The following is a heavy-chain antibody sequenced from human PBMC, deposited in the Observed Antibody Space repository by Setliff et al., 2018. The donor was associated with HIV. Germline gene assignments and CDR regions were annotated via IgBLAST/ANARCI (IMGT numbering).Heavy chain of an antibody. J-gene: IGHJ5*01. D-gene: IGHD3-16*01. CDR2: ISSSGNTR. CDR3: ARGGANPSWFDS. Sequence: GESLKISCAASGFTFSAYRMNWVRQAPGKGLEWVSSISSSGNTRYYADSVKGRFTNSRDNAKNTLYLQMDSLRAEDTAVYYCARGGANPSWFDSWGQGTLVTVS. V-gene: IGHV3-21*01. CDR1: GFTFSAYR.